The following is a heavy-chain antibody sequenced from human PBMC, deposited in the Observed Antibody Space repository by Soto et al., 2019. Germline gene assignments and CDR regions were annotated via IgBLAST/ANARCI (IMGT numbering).Heavy chain of an antibody. D-gene: IGHD1-7*01. J-gene: IGHJ4*02. CDR3: ARGKLPPILDY. V-gene: IGHV4-34*01. Sequence: SETLSLTGAVYGGSFRGYYWSCIRQPPGKGLEWIGEINHSGSTNYNPSLKSRVTISVDTSKNQFSLKLSSVTAADTAVYYCARGKLPPILDYWGQGTLVPVSS. CDR2: INHSGST. CDR1: GGSFRGYY.